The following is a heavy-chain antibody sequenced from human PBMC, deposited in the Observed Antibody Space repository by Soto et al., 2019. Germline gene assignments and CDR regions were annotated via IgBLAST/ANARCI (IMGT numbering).Heavy chain of an antibody. CDR2: IYPGDSDT. CDR3: ARQLGYSSSSNGAGGAFDI. V-gene: IGHV5-51*01. CDR1: GYSFANYW. J-gene: IGHJ3*02. Sequence: PGESLVTYYKGSGYSFANYWIGWVREMPGKGLEWMGIIYPGDSDTRYSPSFQGQVTISADKSISTAYLQWSSLKASDTAMYYCARQLGYSSSSNGAGGAFDIGGQGTMVTVPS. D-gene: IGHD6-6*01.